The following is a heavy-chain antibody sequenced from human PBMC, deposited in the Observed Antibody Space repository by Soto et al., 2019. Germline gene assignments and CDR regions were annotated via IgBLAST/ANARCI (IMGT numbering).Heavy chain of an antibody. Sequence: ASVKVSCKASGYTFTSYDINWGRQATGQGLEWMGWMNPNSGNTGYAQKFQGRVTMTRNTSISTAYMELSSLRSEDTAVYYCARAGYDFWSGYYRGMDVWGQGTTVTVSS. D-gene: IGHD3-3*01. J-gene: IGHJ6*02. CDR3: ARAGYDFWSGYYRGMDV. CDR1: GYTFTSYD. CDR2: MNPNSGNT. V-gene: IGHV1-8*01.